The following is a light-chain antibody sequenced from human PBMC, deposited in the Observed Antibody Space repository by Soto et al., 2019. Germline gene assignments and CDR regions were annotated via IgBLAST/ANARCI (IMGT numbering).Light chain of an antibody. V-gene: IGLV3-21*04. CDR2: YDS. J-gene: IGLJ2*01. Sequence: SYELTQPPSVAVAPGKTARITCGGNNIGSKSVHWYQQKPGQAPVLVIYYDSDRPSGIPERFSGSNSGNTATLTISRVEAGDEAEYYCQVWDSSSDRVFGGGTKLTVL. CDR1: NIGSKS. CDR3: QVWDSSSDRV.